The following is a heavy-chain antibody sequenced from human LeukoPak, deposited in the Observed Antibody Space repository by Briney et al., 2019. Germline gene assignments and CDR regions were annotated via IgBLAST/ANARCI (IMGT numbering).Heavy chain of an antibody. CDR1: GFTFSSYA. J-gene: IGHJ4*02. Sequence: GGSLRLSCAASGFTFSSYAMSWVRQAPGKGLEWVSAISGSGGSTYYADSVKGRFTISRDNSKNTLYLQMNSLRAEDTAVYYCAAWSGYDREIYYFDYWGQGTLVTVSS. D-gene: IGHD5-12*01. V-gene: IGHV3-23*01. CDR2: ISGSGGST. CDR3: AAWSGYDREIYYFDY.